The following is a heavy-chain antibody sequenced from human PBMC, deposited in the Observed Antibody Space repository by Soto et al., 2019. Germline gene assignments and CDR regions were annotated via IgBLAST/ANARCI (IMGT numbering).Heavy chain of an antibody. Sequence: SETLSLTCTVSGGSISSSSYYWGWIRQPPGKGLEWIGSIYYSGSTYYNPSLKSRVTISVDTSKNQFSLKLSSVTAADTAVYYCARVISSRDEYFDYWGQGTVVTVST. CDR3: ARVISSRDEYFDY. J-gene: IGHJ4*02. D-gene: IGHD2-2*01. CDR1: GGSISSSSYY. CDR2: IYYSGST. V-gene: IGHV4-39*01.